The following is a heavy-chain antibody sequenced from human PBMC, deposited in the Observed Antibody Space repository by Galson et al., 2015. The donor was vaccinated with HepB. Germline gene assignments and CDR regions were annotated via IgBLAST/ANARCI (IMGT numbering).Heavy chain of an antibody. D-gene: IGHD6-13*01. J-gene: IGHJ4*02. CDR1: GFTFSSYT. CDR2: ISSNGGST. Sequence: SLRLSCAASGFTFSSYTMHWVRQAPGKGLEYVSAISSNGGSTYYADSVKGRFTISRDNSKNTLYLQMSSLRAEDTAVYYCVKGGIAATGTFDYWGQGTLVTVSS. CDR3: VKGGIAATGTFDY. V-gene: IGHV3-64D*06.